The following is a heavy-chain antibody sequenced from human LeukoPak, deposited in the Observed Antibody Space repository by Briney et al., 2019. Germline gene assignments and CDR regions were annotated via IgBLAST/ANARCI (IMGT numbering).Heavy chain of an antibody. J-gene: IGHJ4*02. CDR2: ISSDGSNK. D-gene: IGHD6-13*01. CDR3: AKDWQQLAFDH. V-gene: IGHV3-30*18. CDR1: GVTFSRYS. Sequence: GRSLRLSCVASGVTFSRYSMHWIRQAPGKGPEWVAAISSDGSNKFYGDSVKGRFTISRDNSKNTVYLQMNSLRPDDTAVYYCAKDWQQLAFDHWGRGTLVTVST.